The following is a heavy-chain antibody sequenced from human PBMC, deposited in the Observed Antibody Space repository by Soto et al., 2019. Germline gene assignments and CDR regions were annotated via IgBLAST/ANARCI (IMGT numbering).Heavy chain of an antibody. CDR2: IYYRANP. J-gene: IGHJ4*02. CDR3: ARHYGDGYDYLDY. V-gene: IGHV4-59*08. D-gene: IGHD5-12*01. CDR1: GWSISSYY. Sequence: QVQLQESGPGLVKPSETLSLTCTVSGWSISSYYWSWIRQPPGKGLEWIGYIYYRANPNYNPSLKSRVXXSXDXXKNQFSLKWSSVTAGDTALYYCARHYGDGYDYLDYWGQGTLVTVSS.